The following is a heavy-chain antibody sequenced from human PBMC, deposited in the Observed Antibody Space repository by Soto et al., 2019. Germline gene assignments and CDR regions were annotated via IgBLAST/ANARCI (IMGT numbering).Heavy chain of an antibody. J-gene: IGHJ4*02. CDR1: GGTFSSYG. CDR3: ARSIVVVTALDY. Sequence: ASVKVSCKASGGTFSSYGISWVRQAPGQGLEWMGWINAGNGNTKYSQKFQGRVTITRDTSASTAYMELSSLRSEDTAVYYCARSIVVVTALDYWGQGTLVTVSS. V-gene: IGHV1-3*01. CDR2: INAGNGNT. D-gene: IGHD2-21*02.